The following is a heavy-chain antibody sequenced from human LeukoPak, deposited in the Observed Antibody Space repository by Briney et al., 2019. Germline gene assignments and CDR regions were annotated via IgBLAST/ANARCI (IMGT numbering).Heavy chain of an antibody. J-gene: IGHJ3*02. CDR1: GGSISSYY. CDR3: ARDKDYFDSGGAFDI. CDR2: IYYSGST. Sequence: PSETLSLTCTVSGGSISSYYWSWIRQPPGKGLEWIGYIYYSGSTNYNPSLKSRVTMSVDTSKNQFSLKLSSVTAADMAVYYCARDKDYFDSGGAFDIWGQGTMVTVSS. V-gene: IGHV4-59*01. D-gene: IGHD3-22*01.